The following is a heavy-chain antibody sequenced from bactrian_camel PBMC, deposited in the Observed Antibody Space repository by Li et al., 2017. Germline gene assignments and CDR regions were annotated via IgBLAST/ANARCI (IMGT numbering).Heavy chain of an antibody. V-gene: IGHV3S55*01. Sequence: HVQLVESGGGSVQAGGSLRLSCAVSGYTSCNVMNWWRQAPGKEREFVSGIRSGGITSYTDSVKGRFSISQDKSKNTLCLQMNSLKPEDTAMYYCQTHCRSILYWGQGTQVTVS. CDR2: IRSGGIT. J-gene: IGHJ4*01. CDR3: QTHCRSILY. CDR1: GYTSCNV. D-gene: IGHD2*01.